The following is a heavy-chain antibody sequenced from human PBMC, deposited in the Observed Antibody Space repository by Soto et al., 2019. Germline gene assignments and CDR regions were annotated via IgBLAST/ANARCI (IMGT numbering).Heavy chain of an antibody. CDR3: TTLPMIEVHDDS. J-gene: IGHJ4*02. CDR2: IKSKADGGAT. D-gene: IGHD3-16*01. CDR1: GFTFSNAW. V-gene: IGHV3-15*01. Sequence: PGGSLRLSCAASGFTFSNAWMNWVRQAPGKGLEWVGRIKSKADGGATDYAAPVKGRFTISRDDSKNTLYLQMNSLKSEDTAVYYCTTLPMIEVHDDSWGQGTMVTVSS.